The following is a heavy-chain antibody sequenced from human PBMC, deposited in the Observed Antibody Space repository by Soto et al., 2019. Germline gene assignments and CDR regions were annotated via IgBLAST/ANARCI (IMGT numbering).Heavy chain of an antibody. V-gene: IGHV3-23*01. D-gene: IGHD6-13*01. CDR1: GFTFNIYA. J-gene: IGHJ3*02. Sequence: PGGSLRLSCAASGFTFNIYAMSWVRQAPGKGLEWLSAVSVTGATTYYAESLKGRFTIFRDNSNNTLYLQMNGLRAEDTAVYYCASGSALAAAGYDAFDIWGQGTLVTV. CDR3: ASGSALAAAGYDAFDI. CDR2: VSVTGATT.